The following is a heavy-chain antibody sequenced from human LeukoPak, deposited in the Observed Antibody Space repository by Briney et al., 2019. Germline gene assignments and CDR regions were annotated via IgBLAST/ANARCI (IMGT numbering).Heavy chain of an antibody. CDR1: GFTFSNFA. CDR2: ISYDGSMK. J-gene: IGHJ3*02. D-gene: IGHD4-11*01. Sequence: GRSLRLSCAASGFTFSNFAMHGVRQAPGKGLEWVAVISYDGSMKDYADSVKGRFIISRDNSKTTLYLQINSLRAEDTAVYYCAREDMPTVTTRWAFDIWGQGPMLTVSS. V-gene: IGHV3-30*04. CDR3: AREDMPTVTTRWAFDI.